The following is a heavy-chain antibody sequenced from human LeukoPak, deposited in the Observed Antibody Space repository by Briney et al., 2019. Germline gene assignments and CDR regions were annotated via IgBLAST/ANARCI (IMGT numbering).Heavy chain of an antibody. CDR2: ISWNSGTI. CDR1: GFTFDDYA. Sequence: GGPLRLSCAASGFTFDDYAMHWVRQAPGKGLEWVSGISWNSGTIYYADSVKGRFTISRDNAKNSLYLQMNSLRAEDTAVYYCAELGITMIGGVWGKGTTVTISS. V-gene: IGHV3-9*01. D-gene: IGHD3-10*02. J-gene: IGHJ6*04. CDR3: AELGITMIGGV.